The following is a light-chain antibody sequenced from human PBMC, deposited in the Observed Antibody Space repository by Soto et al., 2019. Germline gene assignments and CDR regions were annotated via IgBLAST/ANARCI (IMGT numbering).Light chain of an antibody. CDR2: DAS. CDR3: QQYGNSAWT. Sequence: DIVFTQSPVTLSLCAGERATLSCRATRSVNNFVAWYQQKPGQAPSLLISDASNRATGIPDRFSGSGSGTDFTLTINSLEPEDFAVYYCQQYGNSAWTFGQGTKVDIK. V-gene: IGKV3-11*01. J-gene: IGKJ1*01. CDR1: RSVNNF.